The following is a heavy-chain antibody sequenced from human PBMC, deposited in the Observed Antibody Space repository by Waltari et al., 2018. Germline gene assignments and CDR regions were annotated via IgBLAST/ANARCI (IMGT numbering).Heavy chain of an antibody. CDR2: LYPASGET. V-gene: IGHV1-24*01. J-gene: IGHJ5*02. Sequence: QVQLVQSGAEVKKPGASVKVSCKVSGYTLTELSMHWVRQAPGKGLEWMGWLYPASGETIYTQKFQVRVTMTEATSTDTAYMELSSLRSEDTAVYYCATSMMVAATAGGFDPWGQGTLVTVSS. CDR3: ATSMMVAATAGGFDP. CDR1: GYTLTELS. D-gene: IGHD2-15*01.